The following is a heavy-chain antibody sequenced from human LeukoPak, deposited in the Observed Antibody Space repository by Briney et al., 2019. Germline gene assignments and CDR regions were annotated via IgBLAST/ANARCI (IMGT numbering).Heavy chain of an antibody. J-gene: IGHJ4*02. D-gene: IGHD1-26*01. CDR1: GFTFSSYW. Sequence: GGSLRLSCAASGFTFSSYWMSWVRQVPGKGLEWVANIKRDGSDKYYVDSVKGRFTISRDNAKNSLFLQINSLRAEDTAVYYCARGGGRTPGYWGQGTLVTVSS. CDR2: IKRDGSDK. V-gene: IGHV3-7*01. CDR3: ARGGGRTPGY.